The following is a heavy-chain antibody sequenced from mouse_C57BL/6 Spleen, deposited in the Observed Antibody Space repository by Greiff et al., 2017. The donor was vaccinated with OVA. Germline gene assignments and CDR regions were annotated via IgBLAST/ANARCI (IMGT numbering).Heavy chain of an antibody. CDR2: ISSGSSTI. D-gene: IGHD1-1*01. Sequence: DVMLVESGGGLVKPGGSLKLSCAASGFTFSDYGMHWVRQAPEKGLEWVAYISSGSSTIYYADTVKGRFTISRDNAKNTLFLQMTSLRSEDTAMYYCARATVVAHWYFDVWGTGTTVTVSS. CDR3: ARATVVAHWYFDV. J-gene: IGHJ1*03. CDR1: GFTFSDYG. V-gene: IGHV5-17*01.